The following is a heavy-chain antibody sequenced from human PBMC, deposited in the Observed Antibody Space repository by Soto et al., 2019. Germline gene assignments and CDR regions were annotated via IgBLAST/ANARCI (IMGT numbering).Heavy chain of an antibody. D-gene: IGHD3-16*02. J-gene: IGHJ6*02. CDR3: ARPTYYDYVWGSYRHPQLNYGMDV. CDR1: GGSISSSSYY. Sequence: QLQLQESGPGLVKPSETLSLTCTVSGGSISSSSYYWGWIRQPPGKGLEWIGSIYYSGSTYDNPSLKRRVTISVDTSKNPFSLKLSSVTAADTAVYYCARPTYYDYVWGSYRHPQLNYGMDVWGQGTTVTVSS. CDR2: IYYSGST. V-gene: IGHV4-39*01.